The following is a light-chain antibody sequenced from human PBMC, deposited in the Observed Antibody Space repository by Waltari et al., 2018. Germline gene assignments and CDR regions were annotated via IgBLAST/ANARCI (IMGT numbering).Light chain of an antibody. CDR2: DVS. J-gene: IGLJ2*01. Sequence: QSALTQPASVSGSPGQSITISCTGTSSDVGGYNYVSWYQQHPGKAPKLMIYDVSNRPSGVSNRFSGSKSGNTASLTISGLQAEDEADYCCSSYTSSSTPHGVFGGGTKLTVL. CDR1: SSDVGGYNY. CDR3: SSYTSSSTPHGV. V-gene: IGLV2-14*01.